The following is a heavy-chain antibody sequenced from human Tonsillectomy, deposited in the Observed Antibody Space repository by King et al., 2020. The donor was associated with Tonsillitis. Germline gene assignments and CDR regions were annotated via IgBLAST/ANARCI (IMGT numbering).Heavy chain of an antibody. Sequence: VQLVESGGGLVQPGGSLTLSCAASGFTFSDHYMDWVRQAPGKGLEWVGRTRNKANSYTTEYAASVKGGFTISRDESKNQLYLQMNSLKTEDTAVYYCTADTSGYYEYWGQGTLVTVSS. CDR3: TADTSGYYEY. CDR1: GFTFSDHY. CDR2: TRNKANSYTT. J-gene: IGHJ4*02. V-gene: IGHV3-72*01. D-gene: IGHD3-22*01.